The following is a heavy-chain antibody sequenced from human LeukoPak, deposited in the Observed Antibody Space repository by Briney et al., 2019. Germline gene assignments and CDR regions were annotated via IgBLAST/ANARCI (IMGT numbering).Heavy chain of an antibody. V-gene: IGHV3-33*01. Sequence: GGSLRLSCAASGFIFSNYGFHWVRQAPGKGLEWVALIWSGGSKKYYTDSVKGRFTISRDDSKNTLFLQMNSLRAEDMAVYYCARDIGTWPNSLFDYWGQGNLVTVSS. D-gene: IGHD4-23*01. J-gene: IGHJ4*02. CDR2: IWSGGSKK. CDR3: ARDIGTWPNSLFDY. CDR1: GFIFSNYG.